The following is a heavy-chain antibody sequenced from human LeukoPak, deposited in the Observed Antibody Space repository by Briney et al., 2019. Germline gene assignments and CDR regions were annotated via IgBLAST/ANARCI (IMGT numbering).Heavy chain of an antibody. CDR3: ASPADWNDGGYFDY. J-gene: IGHJ4*02. CDR1: GGSISSSSYY. CDR2: IHYSGST. D-gene: IGHD1-1*01. V-gene: IGHV4-39*01. Sequence: SETLSLTCTVSGGSISSSSYYWGWIRQPPGTGLEWIGSIHYSGSTYYNPSLKSRVTISVDTSKNQFSLKLSSVTAADTAVYSCASPADWNDGGYFDYWGQGTLVTVSS.